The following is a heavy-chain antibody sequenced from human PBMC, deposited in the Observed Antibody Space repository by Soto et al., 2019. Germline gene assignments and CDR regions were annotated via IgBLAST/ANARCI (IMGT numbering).Heavy chain of an antibody. Sequence: PGGSLRLSCAASGFTFSSYAMHWVRQAPGKGLEWVAVISHDGTNKYYADSVKGRFTISRDNSKNTLYLQMNSLRAEDTAVYYCTRPHDFWSGYYPFQHWGQGTLVTVSS. CDR2: ISHDGTNK. CDR3: TRPHDFWSGYYPFQH. V-gene: IGHV3-30-3*01. D-gene: IGHD3-3*01. CDR1: GFTFSSYA. J-gene: IGHJ1*01.